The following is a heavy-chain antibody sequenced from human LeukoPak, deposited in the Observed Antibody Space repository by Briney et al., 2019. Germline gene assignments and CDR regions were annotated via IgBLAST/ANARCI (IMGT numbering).Heavy chain of an antibody. V-gene: IGHV4-34*01. D-gene: IGHD5-24*01. Sequence: SETLSLTCAVYGGSFSGYYWSWIRQPPGKGLEWIGEINHSGSTNYNPSLKSRVTISVDTSKNQFSLKLSSATAADTAVYYCASLNRDGYNTPWYWGQGTLVTVSS. CDR3: ASLNRDGYNTPWY. J-gene: IGHJ4*02. CDR2: INHSGST. CDR1: GGSFSGYY.